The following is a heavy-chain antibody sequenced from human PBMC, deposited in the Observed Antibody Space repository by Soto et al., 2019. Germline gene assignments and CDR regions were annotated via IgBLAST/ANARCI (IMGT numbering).Heavy chain of an antibody. CDR1: GGSFSGYY. Sequence: SETLSLTCAVYGGSFSGYYWSWIRQPPGKGLEWIGEINHSGSTNYNPSLKSRVTISVDTSKNQFSLKLSSVTAADTAVYYCARGGHSSGYYYGSWFDPWGQGTLVTVSS. CDR3: ARGGHSSGYYYGSWFDP. V-gene: IGHV4-34*01. J-gene: IGHJ5*02. CDR2: INHSGST. D-gene: IGHD3-22*01.